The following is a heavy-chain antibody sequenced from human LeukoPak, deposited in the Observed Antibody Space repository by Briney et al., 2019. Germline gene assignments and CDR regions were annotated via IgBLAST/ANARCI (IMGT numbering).Heavy chain of an antibody. CDR1: GGSISSYY. D-gene: IGHD3-10*01. Sequence: SETLPLTCTVSGGSISSYYWSWIRQPPGKGLEWIGYIYTSGSTNYNPSLKSRVTISVDTSKNQFSLKLSSVTAADTAVYYCVRITMVRGVKILDYWGQGTLVTVSS. CDR2: IYTSGST. V-gene: IGHV4-4*09. J-gene: IGHJ4*02. CDR3: VRITMVRGVKILDY.